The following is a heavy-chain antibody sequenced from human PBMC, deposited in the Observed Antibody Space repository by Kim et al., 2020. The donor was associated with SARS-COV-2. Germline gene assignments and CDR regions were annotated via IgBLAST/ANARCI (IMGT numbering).Heavy chain of an antibody. V-gene: IGHV1-24*01. Sequence: ASVKVSCKVSGYTLTELSMHWVRQAPGKGLEWMGGFDPEDDETIYAQKFQGRVTMTEDTATDTAYMELSSRRSEDTADYYCATDRPIWSPLTRGAYYGMVVWGEGTTVTVSS. D-gene: IGHD3-10*01. CDR3: ATDRPIWSPLTRGAYYGMVV. J-gene: IGHJ6*04. CDR1: GYTLTELS. CDR2: FDPEDDET.